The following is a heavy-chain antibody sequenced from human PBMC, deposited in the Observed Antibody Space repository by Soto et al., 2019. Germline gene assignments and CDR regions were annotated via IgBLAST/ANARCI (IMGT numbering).Heavy chain of an antibody. D-gene: IGHD3-16*02. Sequence: SETLSLTCTVSGGSISSGGYSWSWIRQHPGKGLEWIGYIYYSGSTYYNPSLKSRVTISVDTSKNQFSLKLSSVTAADSAVYYCACSSYDYIWVSYRIEYFQHWGQGTLVTVSS. J-gene: IGHJ1*01. V-gene: IGHV4-31*03. CDR2: IYYSGST. CDR1: GGSISSGGYS. CDR3: ACSSYDYIWVSYRIEYFQH.